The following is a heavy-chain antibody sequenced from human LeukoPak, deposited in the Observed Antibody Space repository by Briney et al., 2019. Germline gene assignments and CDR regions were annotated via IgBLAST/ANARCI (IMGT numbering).Heavy chain of an antibody. CDR3: ASPKKSSPYYYYMDV. Sequence: ASVKVSCKASGGTFSSYAISWVRQAPGQGLEWMGGIIPIFGTANYAQKFQGRVTITTDESTSTAYMELSSLRSEDTAVYYCASPKKSSPYYYYMDVWGKGTTVTVSS. D-gene: IGHD6-13*01. V-gene: IGHV1-69*05. CDR2: IIPIFGTA. CDR1: GGTFSSYA. J-gene: IGHJ6*03.